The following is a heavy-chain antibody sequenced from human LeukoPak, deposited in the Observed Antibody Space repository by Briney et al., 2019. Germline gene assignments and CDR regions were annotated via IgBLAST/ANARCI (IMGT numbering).Heavy chain of an antibody. CDR1: GYTFTSYG. D-gene: IGHD3-3*01. J-gene: IGHJ4*02. CDR3: ARDSRITIFGVVMEVPDY. CDR2: ISAYNGNT. Sequence: ASVKVSCKASGYTFTSYGISWVRQAPGQGLEWMGWISAYNGNTNYAQKLQGRVTMTTDTSTSTAYMELRSLRSDDTAVYYCARDSRITIFGVVMEVPDYGGQGTRVTVSS. V-gene: IGHV1-18*01.